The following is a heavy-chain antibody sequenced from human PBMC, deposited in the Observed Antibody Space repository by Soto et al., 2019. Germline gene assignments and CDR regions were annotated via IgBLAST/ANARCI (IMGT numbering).Heavy chain of an antibody. V-gene: IGHV3-23*01. J-gene: IGHJ6*02. CDR1: GFIFSSCA. CDR2: ISGSGGSI. D-gene: IGHD2-21*02. Sequence: GGSLRLSCSASGFIFSSCAMNWVRQAPGKGLEWVSAISGSGGSIYYADSVKGRFTISRDNSKTTLYLEMDSLRAEDTAVYYCAKGGGDSLRYGMDAWGQGTTVTVSS. CDR3: AKGGGDSLRYGMDA.